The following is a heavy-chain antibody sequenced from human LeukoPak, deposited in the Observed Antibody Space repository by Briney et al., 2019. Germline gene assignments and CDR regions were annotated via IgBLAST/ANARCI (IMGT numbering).Heavy chain of an antibody. Sequence: GSLRLSCAASGFIFSSYGMHWVRQAPGKGLEWVAVIWYDGSNKYYADSVKGRFTISRDNSKNTLYLQMNSLRAEDTAVYYCAREESIVGGMDVWGKGTTVTVSS. CDR1: GFIFSSYG. CDR2: IWYDGSNK. J-gene: IGHJ6*04. CDR3: AREESIVGGMDV. V-gene: IGHV3-33*01. D-gene: IGHD2-15*01.